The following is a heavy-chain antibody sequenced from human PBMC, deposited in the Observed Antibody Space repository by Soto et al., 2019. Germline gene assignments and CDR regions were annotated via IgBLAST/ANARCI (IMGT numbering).Heavy chain of an antibody. V-gene: IGHV3-9*01. J-gene: IGHJ4*02. CDR3: AKGPSGGSSPFDY. CDR1: GFTFDDYA. Sequence: EVQLVESGGGLVQPGRSLRLSCAASGFTFDDYAMHWVRQAPGKGLEWVSGISWNSGSIGYADSVKGRFTISRDNAKNSLYLQMNSLRAEDTALYYCAKGPSGGSSPFDYWGQGTLVTVSS. CDR2: ISWNSGSI. D-gene: IGHD2-15*01.